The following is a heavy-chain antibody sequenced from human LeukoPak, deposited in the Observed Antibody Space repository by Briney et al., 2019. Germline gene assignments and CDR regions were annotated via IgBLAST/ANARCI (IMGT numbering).Heavy chain of an antibody. CDR1: GFTVSNNY. CDR3: AGSDSWYTLDY. J-gene: IGHJ4*02. Sequence: GGSLRLSCAASGFTVSNNYMSWVRQAPGKGLEWVSVIYSGGSTYYADSVKGRFTISRDNSKNTLYLQMNSLRADDTAVYYCAGSDSWYTLDYWGQGTLVTVSS. D-gene: IGHD6-13*01. V-gene: IGHV3-53*01. CDR2: IYSGGST.